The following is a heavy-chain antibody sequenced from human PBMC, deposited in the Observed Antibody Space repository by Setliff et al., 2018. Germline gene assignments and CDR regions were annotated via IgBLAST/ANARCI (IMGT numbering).Heavy chain of an antibody. Sequence: ASVKVSCKASGYTFTGYYMHWVRQAPGQGLEWMGWINPNSGGTNYAQKFQGWVTMTRDTSISTAYMELSRLRSDDTAVYYCARSFSPAAGTGRFCYYYGMDVWGQGTTVTVSS. J-gene: IGHJ6*02. CDR3: ARSFSPAAGTGRFCYYYGMDV. V-gene: IGHV1-2*04. CDR2: INPNSGGT. D-gene: IGHD6-13*01. CDR1: GYTFTGYY.